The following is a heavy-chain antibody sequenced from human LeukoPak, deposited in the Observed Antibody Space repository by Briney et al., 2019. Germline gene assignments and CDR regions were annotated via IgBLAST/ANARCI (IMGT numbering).Heavy chain of an antibody. CDR3: ARDWKRGYSYGFLFDY. Sequence: ASVKVSCKASGGTLSDYAINWVRQAPGQGLEWMGRINPNSGGTNYAQKFQGRVTMTRDTSISTAYMELSRLRSDDTAVYYCARDWKRGYSYGFLFDYWGQGTLVTVSS. J-gene: IGHJ4*02. D-gene: IGHD5-18*01. V-gene: IGHV1-2*06. CDR1: GGTLSDYA. CDR2: INPNSGGT.